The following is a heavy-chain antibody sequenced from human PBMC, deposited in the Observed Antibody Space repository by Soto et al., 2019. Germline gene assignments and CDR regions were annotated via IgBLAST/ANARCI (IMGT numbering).Heavy chain of an antibody. J-gene: IGHJ6*02. V-gene: IGHV1-69*01. CDR3: ARALVVADPSDGSSYCGLDV. CDR1: GGTFSNYS. CDR2: IIPIFGTP. D-gene: IGHD5-12*01. Sequence: QVQLVQSGAEVKKPGSSVKVSCKASGGTFSNYSINWVRQAPGQGLQWMGGIIPIFGTPDYAQTFQGRFTMTAGDSTTTAYTALSSLIAEDPAVYYCARALVVADPSDGSSYCGLDVWCQGNTVSVSS.